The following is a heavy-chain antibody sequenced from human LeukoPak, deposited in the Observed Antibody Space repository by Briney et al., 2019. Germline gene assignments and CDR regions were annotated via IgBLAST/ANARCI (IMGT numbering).Heavy chain of an antibody. Sequence: GASVKVSCKASGYTFTGYYMHWVRQAPGQGLEWMGWINPNGGGTNFAQKFQGRVTMTRDTSISTVYMELSRLKSDDTAVYYCARGVYCSSTSCYSGLGYYYYYIDVWGKGTTVTVSS. CDR3: ARGVYCSSTSCYSGLGYYYYYIDV. D-gene: IGHD2-2*02. CDR2: INPNGGGT. J-gene: IGHJ6*03. V-gene: IGHV1-2*02. CDR1: GYTFTGYY.